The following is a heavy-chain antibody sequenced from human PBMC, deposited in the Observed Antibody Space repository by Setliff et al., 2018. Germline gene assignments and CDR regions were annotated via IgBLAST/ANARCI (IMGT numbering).Heavy chain of an antibody. CDR2: LKPGDSGI. J-gene: IGHJ3*02. Sequence: GESLKISCQGSGYTFTNYWIGWVRQMPGKGLEWMGILKPGDSGIRYSPSFQGQVTLSADTSIATAYLHWTSLKASDTAMYYCARLGYSDAFDIWGQGTMVTVSS. CDR1: GYTFTNYW. D-gene: IGHD5-18*01. CDR3: ARLGYSDAFDI. V-gene: IGHV5-51*01.